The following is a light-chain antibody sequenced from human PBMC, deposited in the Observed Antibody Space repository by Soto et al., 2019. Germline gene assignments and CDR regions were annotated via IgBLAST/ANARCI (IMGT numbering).Light chain of an antibody. V-gene: IGKV1-39*01. Sequence: DIQMTQSPSSLSASIGDRVTITCRASQSIITYLNWYQQKPGNAPKLLIHGASSLESGVPSSFSGSGSGTDFTLTISSLQHEDYATYYCQQSYSSPPEYTFGQGTKLEIK. J-gene: IGKJ2*01. CDR1: QSIITY. CDR2: GAS. CDR3: QQSYSSPPEYT.